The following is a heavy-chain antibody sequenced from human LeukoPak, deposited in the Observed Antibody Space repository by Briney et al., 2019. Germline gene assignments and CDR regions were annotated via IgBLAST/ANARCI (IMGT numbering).Heavy chain of an antibody. V-gene: IGHV3-74*01. D-gene: IGHD6-19*01. CDR3: ATDGSVALAG. CDR2: ISSGGETT. J-gene: IGHJ4*02. Sequence: PGGSLRLSCAASGFAFSTSWMHWVRQAPGKGLAWVSHISSGGETTCYADSVKGRFTVLRDNAKNSVYLQMNSMRAEDTAVYYCATDGSVALAGWGQGTRVTVSS. CDR1: GFAFSTSW.